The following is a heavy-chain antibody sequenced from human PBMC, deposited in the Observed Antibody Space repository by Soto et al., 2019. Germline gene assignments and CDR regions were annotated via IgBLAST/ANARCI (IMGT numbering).Heavy chain of an antibody. CDR1: GVTFCSYD. D-gene: IGHD3-10*01. J-gene: IGHJ5*02. Sequence: GGSLRLSCAASGVTFCSYDMDWVRQATGKGLEWVSAIGTAGDTYYPGSVKGRFTISRENAKNSLYLQMNSLRAEDTAVYYCARAMEDGSGSYGFRFDPWGQGTLVTVSS. CDR3: ARAMEDGSGSYGFRFDP. V-gene: IGHV3-13*01. CDR2: IGTAGDT.